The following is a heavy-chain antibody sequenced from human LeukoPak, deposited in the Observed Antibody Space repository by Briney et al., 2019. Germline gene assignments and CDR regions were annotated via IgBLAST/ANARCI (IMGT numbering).Heavy chain of an antibody. D-gene: IGHD6-13*01. J-gene: IGHJ2*01. CDR1: GGSISSSSYY. V-gene: IGHV4-39*07. Sequence: SETLSLTCIVSGGSISSSSYYWGWLRQPPGKGLEWIGSIYYSGSTYYNPSLKSRVTISIDTINKQFSLKLSSVTAADTAVYYCAKGSIPYSITSSWYFYLWGRDTLVTVSS. CDR3: AKGSIPYSITSSWYFYL. CDR2: IYYSGST.